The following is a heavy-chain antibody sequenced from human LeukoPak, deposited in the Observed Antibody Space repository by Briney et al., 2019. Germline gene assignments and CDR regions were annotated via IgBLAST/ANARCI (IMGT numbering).Heavy chain of an antibody. D-gene: IGHD6-6*01. CDR2: INPNSGGT. Sequence: ASVKVSCKASGYTFTCYYMHWVRQAPGQGLEWMGWINPNSGGTNYAQKFQGRVTMTRDTSISTAYMELSRLRSDDTAVYYCARGDGYSSSSYDYWGQGTLVTVSS. CDR1: GYTFTCYY. CDR3: ARGDGYSSSSYDY. V-gene: IGHV1-2*02. J-gene: IGHJ4*02.